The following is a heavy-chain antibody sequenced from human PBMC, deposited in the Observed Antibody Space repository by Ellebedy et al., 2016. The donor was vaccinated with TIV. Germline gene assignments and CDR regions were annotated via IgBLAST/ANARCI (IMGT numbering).Heavy chain of an antibody. D-gene: IGHD3-3*02. CDR1: QYSFSNYW. CDR2: IHLSDSDT. Sequence: GESLKISCKGFQYSFSNYWLAWVRQMPGKGLEWMGIIHLSDSDTRYSPSFQGQVTFSVDKSISTAYLHWIGLRASDTAIYYCARHAFGNYYYGMDVWGQGTTVTVSS. V-gene: IGHV5-51*01. CDR3: ARHAFGNYYYGMDV. J-gene: IGHJ6*02.